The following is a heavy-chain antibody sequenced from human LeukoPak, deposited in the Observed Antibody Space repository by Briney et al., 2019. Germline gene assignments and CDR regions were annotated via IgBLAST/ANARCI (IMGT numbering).Heavy chain of an antibody. CDR1: GFTFSSYW. V-gene: IGHV3-64*01. CDR3: ARDALWFGESNPLDY. D-gene: IGHD3-10*01. J-gene: IGHJ4*02. Sequence: GGSLRLSCAPSGFTFSSYWMHWVRQAPGKGLEYVSAISSNGDNTYYANSVKGRFTISRDNSKNKLYLQMGSLRAEDMAVYYCARDALWFGESNPLDYWGQGTLVTVSS. CDR2: ISSNGDNT.